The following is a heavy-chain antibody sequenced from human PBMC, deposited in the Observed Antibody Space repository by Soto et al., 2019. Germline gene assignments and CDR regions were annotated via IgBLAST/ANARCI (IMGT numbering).Heavy chain of an antibody. J-gene: IGHJ5*02. CDR1: GGSISSSNW. CDR3: ARKQWELGGRFDP. CDR2: IYHSGSP. V-gene: IGHV4-4*02. D-gene: IGHD1-26*01. Sequence: SETLSLTCAVSGGSISSSNWWSWVRQPPGKGLEWIGEIYHSGSPNYNPSLKSRVTISVDKSKNQFPLKLSSVTAADTAVYYCARKQWELGGRFDPWGQGTLVTVSS.